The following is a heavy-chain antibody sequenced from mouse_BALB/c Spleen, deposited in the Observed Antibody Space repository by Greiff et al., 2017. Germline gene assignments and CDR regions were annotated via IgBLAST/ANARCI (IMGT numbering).Heavy chain of an antibody. V-gene: IGHV1-7*01. J-gene: IGHJ4*01. CDR1: GYTFTSYW. CDR2: INPSTGYT. Sequence: VQLVESGAELAKPGASVKMSCKASGYTFTSYWMHWVKQRPGQGLEWIGYINPSTGYTEYNQKFKDKATLTADKSSSTAYMQLSSLTSEDSAVYYCARSDDYEAMDYWGQGTSVTVSS. CDR3: ARSDDYEAMDY.